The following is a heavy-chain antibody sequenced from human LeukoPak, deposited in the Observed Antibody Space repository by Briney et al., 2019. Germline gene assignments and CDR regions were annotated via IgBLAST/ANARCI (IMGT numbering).Heavy chain of an antibody. J-gene: IGHJ4*02. D-gene: IGHD3-10*01. Sequence: ASVKVSCKASGYTFTSYGISWVRQAPGQGLEWIGWISDYNDNTIYAQKLQGRVTMTRDTSTSTVYMELSSLRSEDTAVYYCARGKVVTMVRGVIITYFDYWGQGTVVTVSS. CDR1: GYTFTSYG. CDR2: ISDYNDNT. CDR3: ARGKVVTMVRGVIITYFDY. V-gene: IGHV1-18*01.